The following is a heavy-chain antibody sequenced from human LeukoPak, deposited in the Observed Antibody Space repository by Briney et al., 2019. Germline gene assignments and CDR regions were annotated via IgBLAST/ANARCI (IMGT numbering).Heavy chain of an antibody. CDR2: VYISGST. J-gene: IGHJ5*02. Sequence: PESLSLTCTEPGDSVSSSFWSWICQPARKGLEWIGRVYISGSTNYNPSTQSRVTLSVDTSKNQFSLRLSSVTAADTAVYFCARVDPHNWFDPWGQGTLVTVST. CDR3: ARVDPHNWFDP. V-gene: IGHV4-4*07. CDR1: GDSVSSSF.